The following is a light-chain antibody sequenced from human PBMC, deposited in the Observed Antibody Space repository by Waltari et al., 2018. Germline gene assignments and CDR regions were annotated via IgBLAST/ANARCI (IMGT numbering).Light chain of an antibody. V-gene: IGKV3-20*01. CDR3: QEYDSHWS. Sequence: EFVLTQSPGTLSLSPGERASLSCRASQSVNSNYLAWYQQKPGQAPRLLIYGASSRATGIPDRFSGSGSGTDFTLTISRLAPEDFATYYCQEYDSHWSFGQGTKVEIK. J-gene: IGKJ1*01. CDR2: GAS. CDR1: QSVNSNY.